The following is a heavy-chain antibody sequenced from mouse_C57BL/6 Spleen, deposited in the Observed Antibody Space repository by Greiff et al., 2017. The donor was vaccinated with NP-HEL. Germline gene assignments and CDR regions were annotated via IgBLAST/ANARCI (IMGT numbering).Heavy chain of an antibody. D-gene: IGHD1-1*01. CDR1: GYTFTSYW. Sequence: VQLQQPGAELVMPGASVKLSCKASGYTFTSYWMHWVKQRPGQGLEWIGEIDPSDSYTNYNQKFKGKSTLTVDKSSSTDYMQLSSLTSEDSAVYYCARQGTTVVATGYFDVWGTGTTVTVSS. V-gene: IGHV1-69*01. CDR2: IDPSDSYT. CDR3: ARQGTTVVATGYFDV. J-gene: IGHJ1*03.